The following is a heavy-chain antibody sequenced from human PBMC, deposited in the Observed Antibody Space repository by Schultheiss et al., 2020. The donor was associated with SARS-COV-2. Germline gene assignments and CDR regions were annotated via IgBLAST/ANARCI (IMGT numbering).Heavy chain of an antibody. D-gene: IGHD3-3*01. Sequence: SETLSLTCTVSGGSISSYYWSWIRQPPVKGLEWIGYIYYSGSTNYNPSLKSRVTISVDTSKNQFSLQLNSVTPEDTAVYYCARGVGGTRYYYYGMDVWGQGTTVTVSS. CDR1: GGSISSYY. J-gene: IGHJ6*02. V-gene: IGHV4-59*12. CDR2: IYYSGST. CDR3: ARGVGGTRYYYYGMDV.